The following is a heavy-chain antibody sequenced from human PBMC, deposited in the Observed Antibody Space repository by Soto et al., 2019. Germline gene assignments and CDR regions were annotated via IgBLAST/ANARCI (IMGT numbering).Heavy chain of an antibody. V-gene: IGHV1-18*01. Sequence: QVQLVQSGAEVKKPGASVKVSCKASGYTFTSYGICWVRQAPGQGLEWMGWISAYNGNTNYAQKLHGRVTMTTDTSTSTAYMELRSLRSDDTAVYYCARATIAEAGIEDVYYFDYWGQGTLVTVSS. CDR2: ISAYNGNT. CDR3: ARATIAEAGIEDVYYFDY. D-gene: IGHD6-19*01. J-gene: IGHJ4*02. CDR1: GYTFTSYG.